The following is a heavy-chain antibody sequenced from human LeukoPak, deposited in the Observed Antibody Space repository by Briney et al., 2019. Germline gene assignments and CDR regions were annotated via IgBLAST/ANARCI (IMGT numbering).Heavy chain of an antibody. CDR2: IYYSGST. D-gene: IGHD2-15*01. CDR1: GGSISSGDYY. J-gene: IGHJ4*02. V-gene: IGHV4-30-4*08. Sequence: SETLSLTCTVSGGSISSGDYYWSWIRQPPGKGLEWIGYIYYSGSTYYNPSLKSRVTISVDTPKNQFSLKLSSVTAADTAVYYCASFHEVVAATNESTTKDYWGQGTLVTVSS. CDR3: ASFHEVVAATNESTTKDY.